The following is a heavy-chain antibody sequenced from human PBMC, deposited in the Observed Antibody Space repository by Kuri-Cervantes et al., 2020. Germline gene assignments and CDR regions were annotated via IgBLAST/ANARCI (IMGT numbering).Heavy chain of an antibody. CDR2: IDWDDDK. CDR1: GFSLSTSGMC. D-gene: IGHD6-25*01. Sequence: SGPTLVKPTETLTLTCTVSGFSLSTSGMCVSWIRQPPGKALEWLALIDWDDDKYYSTSLKTRLTISKDTSKNQVVLTMTNMDPVDTATYYCARIRAASGWFDPWGQGTLVTVSS. J-gene: IGHJ5*02. CDR3: ARIRAASGWFDP. V-gene: IGHV2-70*01.